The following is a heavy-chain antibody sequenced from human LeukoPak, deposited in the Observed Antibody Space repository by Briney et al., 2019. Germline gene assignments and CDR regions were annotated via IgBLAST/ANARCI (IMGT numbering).Heavy chain of an antibody. CDR1: GYTFTSYG. CDR3: ARDRRGFGEFTIDY. J-gene: IGHJ4*02. CDR2: ISAYNGNT. Sequence: ASVKVSCKASGYTFTSYGISWVRQAPGQGLEWMGWISAYNGNTNYAQKLQGRVTMTTDTSTSTAYMELRSLRSDDTAVYYRARDRRGFGEFTIDYWGQGTLVTVSS. V-gene: IGHV1-18*01. D-gene: IGHD3-10*01.